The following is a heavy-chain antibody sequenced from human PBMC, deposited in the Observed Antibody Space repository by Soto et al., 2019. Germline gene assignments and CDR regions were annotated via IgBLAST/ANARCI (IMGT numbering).Heavy chain of an antibody. CDR2: MNPHSGET. D-gene: IGHD5-18*01. CDR1: GYTFNSYD. J-gene: IGHJ6*02. V-gene: IGHV1-8*01. Sequence: ASVKVSCKTSGYTFNSYDINWVRQATGQGLEWMGRMNPHSGETGYAQKFQGRVTMTRNTSIGTAYMELSRLKSEDTALYYCARGRGYSYGRYYYYGMDVWGQGTTVTVSS. CDR3: ARGRGYSYGRYYYYGMDV.